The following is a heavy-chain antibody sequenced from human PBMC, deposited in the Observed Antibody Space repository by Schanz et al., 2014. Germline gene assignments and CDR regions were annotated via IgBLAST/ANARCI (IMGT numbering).Heavy chain of an antibody. CDR2: ISNGGSDE. CDR3: AKQGRTGPTSSRETHYPYHYADV. V-gene: IGHV3-30*18. D-gene: IGHD2-2*01. CDR1: GFIFSNYG. J-gene: IGHJ6*03. Sequence: QERLVESGGGVVQPGRSLRLSCAASGFIFSNYGMHWVRQAPGGGLEWVEGISNGGSDEYYVDSVEGRITISRDNSKDILYLQIYSLGTDDAAVCFSAKQGRTGPTSSRETHYPYHYADVWGKGTTVIVS.